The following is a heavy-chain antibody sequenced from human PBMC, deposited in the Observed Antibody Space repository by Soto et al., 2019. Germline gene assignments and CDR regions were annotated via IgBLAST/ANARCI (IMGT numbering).Heavy chain of an antibody. J-gene: IGHJ5*02. CDR1: GASVSSNDAV. CDR3: ARLVGNSWLDH. V-gene: IGHV6-1*01. CDR2: TYYRSIWQT. Sequence: QVQLQQSGPGLVKPSQTLSLTCAISGASVSSNDAVWNWIRQCPSRGLEWLGRTYYRSIWQTEYAVSVKGRMTINPDASKNQFSLQLNSVAPEYTAMYYCARLVGNSWLDHWGQGTLVTVSA. D-gene: IGHD6-6*01.